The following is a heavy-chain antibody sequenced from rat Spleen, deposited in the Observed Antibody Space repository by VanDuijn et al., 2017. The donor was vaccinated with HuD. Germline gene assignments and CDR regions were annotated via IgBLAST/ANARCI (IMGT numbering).Heavy chain of an antibody. CDR2: ISYNGGST. J-gene: IGHJ1*01. V-gene: IGHV5-22*01. CDR3: TRMYTTDWYFDF. D-gene: IGHD1-6*01. Sequence: EVQLVESGGGLVQPGRSMKLSCVASGFTFSNCDMAWVRQAPKKGLEWVAYISYNGGSTYYPDSVKGRFTISRDNAKNTLYLQMNSLRSEDTATYYCTRMYTTDWYFDFWGPGTMVTVSS. CDR1: GFTFSNCD.